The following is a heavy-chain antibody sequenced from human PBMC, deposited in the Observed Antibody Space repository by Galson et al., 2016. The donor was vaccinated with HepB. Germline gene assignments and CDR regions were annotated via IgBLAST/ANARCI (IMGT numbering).Heavy chain of an antibody. Sequence: SLRLSCAASGFTFSIYSMNWVRQAPGKGLEWVSSISSSSTYIYYADSVNGRFTISRDNAKKSLFLQMNSLRAEDTAVYYCARDGRDLVSHDYYSYMDVWGQGTTVTVSS. CDR1: GFTFSIYS. CDR3: ARDGRDLVSHDYYSYMDV. V-gene: IGHV3-21*01. CDR2: ISSSSTYI. J-gene: IGHJ6*02. D-gene: IGHD1-26*01.